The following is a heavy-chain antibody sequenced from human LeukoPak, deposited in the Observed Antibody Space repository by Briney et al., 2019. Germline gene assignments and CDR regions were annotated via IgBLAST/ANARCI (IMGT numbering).Heavy chain of an antibody. CDR2: INHSGST. Sequence: SETLSLTCTVSGGSISSYYWSWIRQPPGKGLEWIGEINHSGSTNYNPSLKSRVTMSVDTSKNKFSLKLSSVTAADTAVYYCARERSILDYWGQGTLVTVSS. J-gene: IGHJ4*02. V-gene: IGHV4-59*12. CDR3: ARERSILDY. CDR1: GGSISSYY. D-gene: IGHD2-2*01.